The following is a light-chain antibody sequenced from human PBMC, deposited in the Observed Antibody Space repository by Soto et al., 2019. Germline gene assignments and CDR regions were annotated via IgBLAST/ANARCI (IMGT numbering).Light chain of an antibody. J-gene: IGKJ5*01. CDR3: QQSYSALSLT. CDR2: DAS. Sequence: DIQMTQSPSSLSASVGDRVTITCRASESIARHLNGYQQKPGKAPKLLIYDASSLQNGVPSRFRGGGSGTDFTLTISNLQPEDFSTYYYQQSYSALSLTFGQGTRLEIK. V-gene: IGKV1-39*01. CDR1: ESIARH.